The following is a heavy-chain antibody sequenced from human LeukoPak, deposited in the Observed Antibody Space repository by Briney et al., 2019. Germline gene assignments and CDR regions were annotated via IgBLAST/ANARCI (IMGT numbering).Heavy chain of an antibody. V-gene: IGHV1-18*01. Sequence: AASVKVSCKPSGYSFTRNGISWVRQAPGQGLEWMAWISANSGNTNYAQNFQDRVTLTTDTSTSTAYMERRSLRSDDTAVYYCARDVNYAFDYWGQGTLVTVSS. CDR1: GYSFTRNG. CDR2: ISANSGNT. D-gene: IGHD3-16*01. J-gene: IGHJ4*02. CDR3: ARDVNYAFDY.